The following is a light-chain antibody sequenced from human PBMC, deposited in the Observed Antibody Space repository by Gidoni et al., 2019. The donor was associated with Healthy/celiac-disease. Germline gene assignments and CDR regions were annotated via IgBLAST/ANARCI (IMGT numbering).Light chain of an antibody. CDR1: QDITNY. CDR2: DAS. V-gene: IGKV1-33*01. J-gene: IGKJ4*01. CDR3: QQYDNLPLT. Sequence: DIQMTQSPSYLYASVGDRVTITCQSSQDITNYLNWYQHKSWKTPKLLIYDASNLETGVPSRFSGRGSGTDFTFTIISLQPEDISTYYFQQYDNLPLTFGGGTKVEIK.